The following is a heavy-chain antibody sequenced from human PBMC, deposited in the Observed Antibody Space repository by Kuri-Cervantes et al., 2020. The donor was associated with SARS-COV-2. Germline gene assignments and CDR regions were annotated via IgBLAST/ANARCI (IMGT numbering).Heavy chain of an antibody. CDR3: ARDMGSSSWSPSGFDY. V-gene: IGHV4-30-4*08. CDR1: GYSISSGDYY. Sequence: SETLSLTCTVSGYSISSGDYYWSWIRQPPGKGLEWIGYIYYSGSTYYNPSLKSRVTISVDTSKNQFSLKLSSVTAADTAVYYCARDMGSSSWSPSGFDYWGQGTLVTVSS. J-gene: IGHJ4*02. CDR2: IYYSGST. D-gene: IGHD6-13*01.